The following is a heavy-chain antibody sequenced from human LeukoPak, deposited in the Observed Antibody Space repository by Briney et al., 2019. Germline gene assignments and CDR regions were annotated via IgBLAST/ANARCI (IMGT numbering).Heavy chain of an antibody. J-gene: IGHJ4*02. D-gene: IGHD5-12*01. V-gene: IGHV3-11*01. CDR3: ATSGYDPTIHLYYFDY. Sequence: GGSLRLSCAASGFIFSDYYMSWLRQAPGKGLEWVSYISSSGSTIYYADSVKGRFTISRDNAKNSLYLQMNSLRAEDTAVYYCATSGYDPTIHLYYFDYWGQGTLVTVSS. CDR2: ISSSGSTI. CDR1: GFIFSDYY.